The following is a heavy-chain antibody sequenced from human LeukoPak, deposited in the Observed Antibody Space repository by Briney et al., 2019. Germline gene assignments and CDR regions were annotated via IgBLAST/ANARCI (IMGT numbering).Heavy chain of an antibody. Sequence: SQTLSLTCTVSGDSISRGGYYCSWIRQHPEKGLEWIGYFFYSGSTYYNPSLKGRLTISVDTSKNQFSLRQSSAADYDTAIYYCARDSSGYPDAFDIWGQGTMVTVSS. CDR3: ARDSSGYPDAFDI. V-gene: IGHV4-31*03. CDR2: FFYSGST. CDR1: GDSISRGGYY. D-gene: IGHD3-22*01. J-gene: IGHJ3*02.